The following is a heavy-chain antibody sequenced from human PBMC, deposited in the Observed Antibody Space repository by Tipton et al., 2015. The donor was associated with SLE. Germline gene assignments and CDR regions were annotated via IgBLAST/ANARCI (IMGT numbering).Heavy chain of an antibody. CDR2: MRSKADSYAT. D-gene: IGHD6-6*01. CDR1: GLSFSGSA. J-gene: IGHJ4*02. V-gene: IGHV3-73*01. Sequence: SLRLSCAASGLSFSGSAIHWVRQASGKGLEWVGRMRSKADSYATGYAASVEGRFTISRDDSKNTAYLQMRSLKTEDTARYYCTTSSSPFDYWGQETLGTVSS. CDR3: TTSSSPFDY.